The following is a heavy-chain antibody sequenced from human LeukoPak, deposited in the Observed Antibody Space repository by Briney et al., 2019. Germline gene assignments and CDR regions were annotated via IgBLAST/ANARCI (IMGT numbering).Heavy chain of an antibody. V-gene: IGHV3-74*01. J-gene: IGHJ5*02. CDR1: GLTFSSHW. D-gene: IGHD3-3*01. CDR3: ARVLREWLLFGWFDP. Sequence: GGSLRLSCAASGLTFSSHWMHWVRQAPGKGLVWVSRITNDGSSTTYADSVKGRFTISRDNAKNMLYLQVNSLRAEDTAVYFCARVLREWLLFGWFDPWGQGTLVTVSS. CDR2: ITNDGSST.